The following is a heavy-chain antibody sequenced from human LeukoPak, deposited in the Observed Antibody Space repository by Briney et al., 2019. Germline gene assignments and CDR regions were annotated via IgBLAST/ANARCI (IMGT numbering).Heavy chain of an antibody. D-gene: IGHD5-12*01. CDR3: ARGLNFDY. Sequence: PGGSLRLSCAASGFTFSSYWMSWVRQAPGKGLEWVSSISSSSSYIYYADSVKGRFAISRDNAKNSLYLQMNSLRAEDTAVYYCARGLNFDYWGQGTLVTVSS. J-gene: IGHJ4*02. V-gene: IGHV3-21*01. CDR1: GFTFSSYW. CDR2: ISSSSSYI.